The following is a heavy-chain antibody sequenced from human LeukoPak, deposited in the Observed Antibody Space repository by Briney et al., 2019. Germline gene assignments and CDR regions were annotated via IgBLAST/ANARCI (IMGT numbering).Heavy chain of an antibody. CDR3: ARNYYDSSGYTSLYYGMDV. CDR1: GFTFDDYA. J-gene: IGHJ6*02. CDR2: ISWNSGSI. Sequence: GGSLRLSCAASGFTFDDYAMHWVRQAPGKGLEWVSGISWNSGSIGYADSVKGRFTISRDNAKNSLYLQMNSLRAEDTAVYYCARNYYDSSGYTSLYYGMDVWGQGTTVTVSS. D-gene: IGHD3-22*01. V-gene: IGHV3-9*01.